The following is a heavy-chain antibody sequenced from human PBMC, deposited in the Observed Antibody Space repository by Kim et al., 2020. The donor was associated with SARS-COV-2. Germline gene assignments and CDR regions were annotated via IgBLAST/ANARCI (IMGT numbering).Heavy chain of an antibody. Sequence: SVKVSCKASGGTFSSYAISWVRQAPGQGLEWMGGIIPIFGTANYAQKFQGRVTITADESTSTAYMELSSLRSEDTAVYYCARDLYDFWSGSPRDYYYYGMDVWGQGTTVTVSS. J-gene: IGHJ6*02. V-gene: IGHV1-69*13. CDR2: IIPIFGTA. CDR1: GGTFSSYA. D-gene: IGHD3-3*01. CDR3: ARDLYDFWSGSPRDYYYYGMDV.